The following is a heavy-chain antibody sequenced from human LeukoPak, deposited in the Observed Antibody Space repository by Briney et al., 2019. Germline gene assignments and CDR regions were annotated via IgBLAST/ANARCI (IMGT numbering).Heavy chain of an antibody. J-gene: IGHJ5*02. Sequence: PSETLSLTCTVSGGSIRNYHWSWIREPPGKGLEWIGCIYYSGSTNHNPSLKSRVIISVDTSKNQFSLKLSSVTAADTAVYYCTRGVQLERRYYNWFDPWGQGTLVTVSS. CDR2: IYYSGST. CDR3: TRGVQLERRYYNWFDP. D-gene: IGHD1-1*01. V-gene: IGHV4-59*01. CDR1: GGSIRNYH.